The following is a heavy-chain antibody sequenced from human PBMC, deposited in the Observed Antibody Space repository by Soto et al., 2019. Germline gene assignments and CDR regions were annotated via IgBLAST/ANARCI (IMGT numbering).Heavy chain of an antibody. J-gene: IGHJ4*02. CDR1: GFTFSSYW. CDR2: IKQDGSEK. D-gene: IGHD2-21*02. CDR3: AREGGAYCGGDCYFYFDY. V-gene: IGHV3-7*01. Sequence: GGSLRLSCAASGFTFSSYWMIWVRQAPGKGLEWVANIKQDGSEKYYVDSVKGRFTISRDNAKNSLYLQMNSLRAEDTAVYYCAREGGAYCGGDCYFYFDYWGQGTLVTVSS.